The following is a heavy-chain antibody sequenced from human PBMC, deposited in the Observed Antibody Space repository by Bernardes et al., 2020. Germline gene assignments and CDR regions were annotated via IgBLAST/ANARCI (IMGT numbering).Heavy chain of an antibody. J-gene: IGHJ5*01. Sequence: SETLSLTCTVSGGSISSGTYYWSWIRQPAGKGLEWIGRIYASGIPSYNPALRSRVMVSVDTPENQFSLRLSSVTAADRAVYYCARESVGIAARPLDSWGQGTRVTVPS. CDR1: GGSISSGTYY. V-gene: IGHV4-61*02. CDR3: ARESVGIAARPLDS. CDR2: IYASGIP. D-gene: IGHD6-6*01.